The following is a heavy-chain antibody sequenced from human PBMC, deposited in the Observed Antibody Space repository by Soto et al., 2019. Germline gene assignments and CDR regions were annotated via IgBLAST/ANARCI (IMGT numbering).Heavy chain of an antibody. CDR1: GYSISSGNY. J-gene: IGHJ6*02. CDR3: RSSTSCYDESCVDV. D-gene: IGHD2-2*01. CDR2: LYHIGST. V-gene: IGHV4-38-2*01. Sequence: SETLSLTCAVSGYSISSGNYWAWIRQPPGRGLEWIGSLYHIGSTHYNTSLKSRVTISVDTSKNHFSLELSSVTAADTATYYCRSSTSCYDESCVDVWGQGTMVTVS.